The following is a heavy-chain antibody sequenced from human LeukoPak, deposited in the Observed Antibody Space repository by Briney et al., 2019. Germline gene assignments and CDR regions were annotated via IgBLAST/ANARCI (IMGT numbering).Heavy chain of an antibody. Sequence: ASVKVSCKASGYLFTGYYIHWVRQVPGQGLEWMGWINPNNGGTNYAQKFEGRVIMTRDTSSTVYMEVRRLRSDDTAIYHCARDAQFTVVVPAAKLNYMDVWGKGTTVTVSS. CDR2: INPNNGGT. CDR3: ARDAQFTVVVPAAKLNYMDV. V-gene: IGHV1-2*02. CDR1: GYLFTGYY. J-gene: IGHJ6*03. D-gene: IGHD2-2*01.